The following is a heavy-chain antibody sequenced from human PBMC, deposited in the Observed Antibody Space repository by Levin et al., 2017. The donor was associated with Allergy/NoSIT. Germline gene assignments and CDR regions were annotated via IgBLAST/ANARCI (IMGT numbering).Heavy chain of an antibody. CDR1: GFTFRNYG. J-gene: IGHJ4*02. V-gene: IGHV3-33*01. Sequence: GGSLRLSCAASGFTFRNYGMHWVRQAPGKGLEWVAVIWYDGNDKYYADSVKGRFIISRDNSKTTLYLQMNSLRAEDTAMYYCAREARDVYRGCVPFDYWGQGTLVTVSS. CDR2: IWYDGNDK. D-gene: IGHD5-24*01. CDR3: AREARDVYRGCVPFDY.